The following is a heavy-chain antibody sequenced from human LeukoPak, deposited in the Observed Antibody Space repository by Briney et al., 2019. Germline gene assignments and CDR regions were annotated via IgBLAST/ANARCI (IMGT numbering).Heavy chain of an antibody. J-gene: IGHJ4*02. CDR1: GFTFSSYA. D-gene: IGHD3-10*01. CDR3: AKGRTIWVRGVLDY. V-gene: IGHV3-23*01. Sequence: GGSLRLSCAASGFTFSSYAMSWVRQAPGKGLEWVSAISGSGGSTYYADSVKGRFTISRDNSKNTLYLQVNSLRAEDTAVYYCAKGRTIWVRGVLDYWGQGTLVTVSS. CDR2: ISGSGGST.